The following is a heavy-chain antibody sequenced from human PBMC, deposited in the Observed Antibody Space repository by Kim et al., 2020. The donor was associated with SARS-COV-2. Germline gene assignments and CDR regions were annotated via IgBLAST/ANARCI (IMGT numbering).Heavy chain of an antibody. J-gene: IGHJ5*02. CDR1: GYTFTSYG. CDR3: ARGVVVVPAAIFWGFDP. CDR2: ISAYNGNT. D-gene: IGHD2-2*02. V-gene: IGHV1-18*01. Sequence: ASVKVSCKASGYTFTSYGISWVRQAPGQGLEWMGWISAYNGNTNYAQKLQGRVTMTTDTSTSTAYMELRSLRSDDTAVYYCARGVVVVPAAIFWGFDPWGQGTLVTVSS.